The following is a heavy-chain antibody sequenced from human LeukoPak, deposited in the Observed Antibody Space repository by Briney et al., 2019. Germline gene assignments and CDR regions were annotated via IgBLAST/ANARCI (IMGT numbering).Heavy chain of an antibody. CDR3: ARGQQWLEAFDY. V-gene: IGHV1-2*02. J-gene: IGHJ4*02. CDR1: GYTFTGYY. Sequence: ASVKVSCKASGYTFTGYYIHWVRQAPGQGLQWMGWINPNSGFAHYPQNFQGRLTMTRDTSISTVYMELSRLRSDDTAVYYCARGQQWLEAFDYWGLGTLVTVSS. CDR2: INPNSGFA. D-gene: IGHD6-19*01.